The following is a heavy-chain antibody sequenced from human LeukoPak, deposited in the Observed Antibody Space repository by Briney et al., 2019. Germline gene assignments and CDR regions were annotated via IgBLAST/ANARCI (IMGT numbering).Heavy chain of an antibody. CDR3: AKDLGPVRGAFGNCCH. V-gene: IGHV3-30*18. CDR1: GFTFSSYG. J-gene: IGHJ4*02. D-gene: IGHD3-10*01. Sequence: GRSVRPSRAASGFTFSSYGMHWVRHAPGKGLEWVAVISYDGSNKYYADSVKGRFTISRDNSKNTLYLQMNSLRAEDTAVYYCAKDLGPVRGAFGNCCHWGQGTLVTVSS. CDR2: ISYDGSNK.